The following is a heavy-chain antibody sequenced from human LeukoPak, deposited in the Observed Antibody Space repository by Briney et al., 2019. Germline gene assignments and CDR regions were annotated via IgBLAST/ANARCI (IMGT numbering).Heavy chain of an antibody. CDR1: GFTFSSYA. Sequence: GSLRLSCAASGFTFSSYAMSWVRQAPGKGLEWVSSISSSGISTYYTDSVKGRFTISRDNSENTLYLQMSSLRAEDTAVYYCAKGGATSASPSDYWGQGTLATVSS. CDR2: ISSSGIST. J-gene: IGHJ4*02. D-gene: IGHD1-26*01. CDR3: AKGGATSASPSDY. V-gene: IGHV3-23*01.